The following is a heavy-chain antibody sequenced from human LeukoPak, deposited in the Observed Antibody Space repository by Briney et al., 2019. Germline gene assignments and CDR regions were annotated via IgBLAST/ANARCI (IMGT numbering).Heavy chain of an antibody. CDR3: ARRGYCSSTHCYSLDY. CDR1: GYSFTSYW. J-gene: IGHJ4*02. CDR2: IYPGDSDT. D-gene: IGHD2-2*01. Sequence: PGESLKISCKGSGYSFTSYWIGWVRQMPGKGLEWMGIIYPGDSDTRYSPSFQGQVTISADKSISTAYLQWSSLRASDTAMYYCARRGYCSSTHCYSLDYWGQGTLVTVSS. V-gene: IGHV5-51*01.